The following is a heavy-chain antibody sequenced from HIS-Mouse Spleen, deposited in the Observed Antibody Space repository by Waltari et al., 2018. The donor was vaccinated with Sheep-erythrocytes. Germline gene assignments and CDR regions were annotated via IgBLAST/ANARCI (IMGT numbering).Heavy chain of an antibody. J-gene: IGHJ4*02. CDR1: GGSISSGDYY. V-gene: IGHV4-30-4*01. CDR2: IYYSGSS. CDR3: ARAPYYYDSSGYYYFDY. D-gene: IGHD3-22*01. Sequence: QVQLQESGPGLVKPSQTLSLTCTVYGGSISSGDYYWSWIRQPPGKGLEWIGYIYYSGSSADNPTLKSRVTKSVDTSNNQFSLKLSSVTAADTAVYYCARAPYYYDSSGYYYFDYWGQGTLVTVSS.